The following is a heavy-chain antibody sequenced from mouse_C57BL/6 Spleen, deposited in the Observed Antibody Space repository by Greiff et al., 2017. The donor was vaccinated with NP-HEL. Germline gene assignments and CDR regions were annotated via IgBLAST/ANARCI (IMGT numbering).Heavy chain of an antibody. CDR3: ARTDYYGSSRGNYYAMDY. CDR2: IDPSDSYT. V-gene: IGHV1-59*01. D-gene: IGHD1-1*01. Sequence: QVQLQQPGAELVRPGTSVKLSCKASGYTFTSYWMHWVKQRPGQGLEWIGVIDPSDSYTNYNQKFKGKATLTVDTSSSTAYMQLSSLTSEDSAVYYCARTDYYGSSRGNYYAMDYWGQGTSVTVSS. J-gene: IGHJ4*01. CDR1: GYTFTSYW.